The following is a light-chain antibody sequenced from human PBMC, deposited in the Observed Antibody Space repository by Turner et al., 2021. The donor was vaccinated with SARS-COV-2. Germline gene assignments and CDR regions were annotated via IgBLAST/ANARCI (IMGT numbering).Light chain of an antibody. J-gene: IGLJ1*01. V-gene: IGLV3-25*03. CDR1: ALSKQY. CDR3: QSADSSGTYV. CDR2: KDS. Sequence: SYELTQPPSVSVSPGQTARITCSGDALSKQYAYWYQQKSGQAPVPVIYKDSERPSGIPERFSGSSSGTIVTLTISGVQAEDEADYYCQSADSSGTYVFGTGTKVTVL.